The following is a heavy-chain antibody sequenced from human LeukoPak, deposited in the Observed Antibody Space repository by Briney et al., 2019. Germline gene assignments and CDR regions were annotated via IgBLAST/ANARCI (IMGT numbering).Heavy chain of an antibody. Sequence: SETLSLTCAVYGGSFSGYYWSWIRQPPGKGLEWIGEIDHSGGPNYNPSLRSRVTISVDTSKNQFSLKLTSVTAADTAVYYCARYNSLARFDYWGQGTLVTVSS. J-gene: IGHJ4*02. CDR3: ARYNSLARFDY. V-gene: IGHV4-34*01. D-gene: IGHD1-1*01. CDR2: IDHSGGP. CDR1: GGSFSGYY.